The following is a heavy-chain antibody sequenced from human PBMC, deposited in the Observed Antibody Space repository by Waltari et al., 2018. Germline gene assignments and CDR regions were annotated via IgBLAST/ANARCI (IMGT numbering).Heavy chain of an antibody. CDR2: ISSSSSTI. J-gene: IGHJ4*02. CDR3: ARSSFGSRRRPYYFDY. D-gene: IGHD3-10*01. Sequence: SMNWVRQAPGKGLEWVSYISSSSSTIYYADSVKGRFTISRDNAKNSLYLQMNSLRAEDTAVYYCARSSFGSRRRPYYFDYWGQGTLVTVSS. V-gene: IGHV3-48*04. CDR1: S.